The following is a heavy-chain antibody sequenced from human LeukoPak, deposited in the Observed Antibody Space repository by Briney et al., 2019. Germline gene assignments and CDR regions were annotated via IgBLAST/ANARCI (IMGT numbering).Heavy chain of an antibody. CDR3: ARDLLQTMVRGVIGY. CDR1: GYTFTSYY. J-gene: IGHJ4*02. D-gene: IGHD3-10*01. V-gene: IGHV1-46*01. CDR2: INPSGGST. Sequence: GASVKVSRKASGYTFTSYYMHWVRQAPGQGLEWMGIINPSGGSTSYAQKFQGRVTMTRDTSTSTVYMELSSLRSEDTAVYYCARDLLQTMVRGVIGYWGQGTLVTVSS.